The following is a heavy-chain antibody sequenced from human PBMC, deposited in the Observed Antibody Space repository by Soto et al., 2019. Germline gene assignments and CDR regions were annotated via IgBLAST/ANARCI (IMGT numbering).Heavy chain of an antibody. D-gene: IGHD3-3*01. J-gene: IGHJ6*02. CDR2: ISYDGSNK. Sequence: QVQLVESGGGVVQPGRSLRLSCAASGFTFSSYGMHWVRQAPGKGLEWVAVISYDGSNKYYADSVKGRFTISRDNSKNTLHLPMNSLRAEDTAVYYCARAKLRLIPRYYYYGTDVWRQGTTLTVSS. V-gene: IGHV3-30*03. CDR3: ARAKLRLIPRYYYYGTDV. CDR1: GFTFSSYG.